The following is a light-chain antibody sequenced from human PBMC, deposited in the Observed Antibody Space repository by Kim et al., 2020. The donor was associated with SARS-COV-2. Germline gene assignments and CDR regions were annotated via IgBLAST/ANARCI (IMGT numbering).Light chain of an antibody. CDR2: KDN. J-gene: IGLJ3*02. CDR1: INNVSNQG. Sequence: PTATLTCSGNINNVSNQGATWRQQHQGHPPKLLFYKDNNRPSGISARFSASRSGSTASLTITGLQPEDEGDYYCSAWDSSLSAWVFGGGTQLTVL. V-gene: IGLV10-54*01. CDR3: SAWDSSLSAWV.